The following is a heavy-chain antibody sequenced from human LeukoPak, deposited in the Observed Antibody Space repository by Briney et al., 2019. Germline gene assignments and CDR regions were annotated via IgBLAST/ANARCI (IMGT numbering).Heavy chain of an antibody. J-gene: IGHJ4*02. CDR3: AREGDYDSSGYYYGYGY. CDR2: IIPIFGTA. Sequence: ASVKVSCKASGGTFSSYAISWVRQAPGQGLEWMGGIIPIFGTANYAQKFQGRVTITTDESTSTAYMELSSLRSEDTAVYYCAREGDYDSSGYYYGYGYWGQGTLVTVSS. D-gene: IGHD3-22*01. V-gene: IGHV1-69*05. CDR1: GGTFSSYA.